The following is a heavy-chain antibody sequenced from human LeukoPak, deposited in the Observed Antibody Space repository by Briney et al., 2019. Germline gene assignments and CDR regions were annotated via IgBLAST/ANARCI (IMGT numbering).Heavy chain of an antibody. CDR3: ASAWLDLYYFDY. J-gene: IGHJ4*02. CDR2: IKQDGSEK. CDR1: GFTFSSYW. V-gene: IGHV3-7*01. Sequence: GGSLRLSCAASGFTFSSYWMSWVRQAPGKGLEWVANIKQDGSEKYYVDSVKGRFTVSRDNAKNSLYLQMNSLRAEDTAVYYCASAWLDLYYFDYWGQGTLVTVSS. D-gene: IGHD5-24*01.